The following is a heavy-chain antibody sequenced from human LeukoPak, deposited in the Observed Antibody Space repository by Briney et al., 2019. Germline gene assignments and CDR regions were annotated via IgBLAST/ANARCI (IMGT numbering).Heavy chain of an antibody. CDR1: GYTFTGYY. J-gene: IGHJ5*02. D-gene: IGHD5-24*01. Sequence: ASVKVSCKASGYTFTGYYMHWVRQAPGQGLEWMGWINPNSGGTNYAQKFQGRVTMTRDTSISTAYMELSRLRSDDTAVYYCARAHSRESLNWFDPWGQGTLVTVSS. V-gene: IGHV1-2*02. CDR2: INPNSGGT. CDR3: ARAHSRESLNWFDP.